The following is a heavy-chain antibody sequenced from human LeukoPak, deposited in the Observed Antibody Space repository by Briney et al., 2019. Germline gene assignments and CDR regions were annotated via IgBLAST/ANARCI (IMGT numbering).Heavy chain of an antibody. V-gene: IGHV4-4*02. D-gene: IGHD3-22*01. J-gene: IGHJ3*02. CDR1: GGSISSSNW. CDR2: IYHSGST. CDR3: ARDFPRYYYDSSGAFDI. Sequence: PSGTLSLTCAVSGGSISSSNWWSWVRQPPGKGLEWIGEIYHSGSTNYNPSLKSRVTISVDKSKNQFSLKLSSVTAADTAVYYCARDFPRYYYDSSGAFDIWGQGTMVTVSS.